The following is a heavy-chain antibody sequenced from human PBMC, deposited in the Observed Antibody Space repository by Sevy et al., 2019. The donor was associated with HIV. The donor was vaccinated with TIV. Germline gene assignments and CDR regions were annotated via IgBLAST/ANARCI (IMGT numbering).Heavy chain of an antibody. J-gene: IGHJ4*02. Sequence: GGSLRLSCAASGFTFSSYSMNWVRQAPGKGLEWVSYISSSSSTIYYADSVKGRFTISRDNAKNSLYLQMNSLRDEDTAVYYCAREGYYYDSSGLPLDYWGQGTLVTVSS. CDR2: ISSSSSTI. V-gene: IGHV3-48*02. D-gene: IGHD3-22*01. CDR3: AREGYYYDSSGLPLDY. CDR1: GFTFSSYS.